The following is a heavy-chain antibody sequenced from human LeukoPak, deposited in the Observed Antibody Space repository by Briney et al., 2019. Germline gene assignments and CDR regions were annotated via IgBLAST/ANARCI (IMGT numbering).Heavy chain of an antibody. CDR1: RPSIRCYQ. D-gene: IGHD3-3*02. V-gene: IGHV4-59*01. CDR2: IYLGETP. Sequence: SETLSLTCSVSRPSIRCYQGIWIRQPPGKVLEGIGYIYLGETPNYNPSLKSRVTISLDTSKNQYSLEPHSETAANTAVYYCARDRPPHFYWGRGTLVTVSS. CDR3: ARDRPPHFY. J-gene: IGHJ4*02.